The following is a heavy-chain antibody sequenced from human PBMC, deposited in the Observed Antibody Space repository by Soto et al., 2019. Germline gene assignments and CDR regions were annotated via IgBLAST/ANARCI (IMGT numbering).Heavy chain of an antibody. J-gene: IGHJ6*02. CDR1: GGTFSSYA. CDR2: IIPIFGTA. V-gene: IGHV1-69*13. CDR3: ARGRRWLQFGYYYYVMDF. D-gene: IGHD5-12*01. Sequence: SVKVSCKASGGTFSSYAISWVRQAPGQGLEWMGGIIPIFGTASYAQKFQGRVTITADESTSTAYMELSSLRSEDTAVYYCARGRRWLQFGYYYYVMDFWAQGSTVTGSS.